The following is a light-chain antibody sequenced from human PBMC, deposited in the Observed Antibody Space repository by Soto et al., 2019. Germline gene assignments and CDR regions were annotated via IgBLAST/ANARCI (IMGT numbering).Light chain of an antibody. CDR1: QSLRSS. J-gene: IGKJ5*01. Sequence: ETMMTQSPDTLSVSLGERATLSCRASQSLRSSLAWYQQKPGQAPRLLISGASSRATGIPDRFSGSGSATDFTLTISRLEPEDFALYYCQQYGGSPITFSQGTRLEV. CDR3: QQYGGSPIT. V-gene: IGKV3-20*01. CDR2: GAS.